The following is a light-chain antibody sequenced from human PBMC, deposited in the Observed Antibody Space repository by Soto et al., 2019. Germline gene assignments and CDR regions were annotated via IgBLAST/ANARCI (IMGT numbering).Light chain of an antibody. J-gene: IGLJ1*01. CDR2: EVN. CDR3: KSYEGSNIYV. V-gene: IGLV2-8*01. CDR1: SSDVGGYNY. Sequence: QSALTQPPSASGSPGQSVTISCTLTSSDVGGYNYVSWYQQHPGKAPKLMIYEVNKRPSGVPDRFSGSKSGNTASLTVSGLQAEDEADYYCKSYEGSNIYVFGTGTKLTVL.